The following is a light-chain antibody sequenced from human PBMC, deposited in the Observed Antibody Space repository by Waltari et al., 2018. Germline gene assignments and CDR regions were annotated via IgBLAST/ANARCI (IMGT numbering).Light chain of an antibody. Sequence: EIVMTQSLAPLSVSPGDRATLSCRASQGISSDVACYQKKPGQAPRLIILAASTRATGVPARFSGSWSGTEFTLTISILQSEDFGVYYCQQSKIWPAFGQGTKVEIK. CDR3: QQSKIWPA. CDR1: QGISSD. V-gene: IGKV3-15*01. CDR2: AAS. J-gene: IGKJ1*01.